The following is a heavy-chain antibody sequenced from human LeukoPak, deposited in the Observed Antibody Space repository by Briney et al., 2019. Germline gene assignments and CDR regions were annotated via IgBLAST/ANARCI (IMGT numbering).Heavy chain of an antibody. J-gene: IGHJ4*02. D-gene: IGHD6-19*01. V-gene: IGHV3-66*01. CDR2: IYSGVET. Sequence: GGSLRLSCAASGFTVSTNFMTWVRQAPGKGLEWVSVIYSGVETYYADSVKGRFTISRDNSKNTLYLQINSLRAEDTAVYYCARDSSGWYYCDYWGQGTLVTVSS. CDR3: ARDSSGWYYCDY. CDR1: GFTVSTNF.